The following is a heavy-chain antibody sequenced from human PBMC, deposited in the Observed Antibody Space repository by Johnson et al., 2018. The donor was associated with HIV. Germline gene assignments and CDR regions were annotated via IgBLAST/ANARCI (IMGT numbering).Heavy chain of an antibody. Sequence: GGVVQPGGSLRLSCAASGFTFSSYGMHWVRQAPGKGLEWVAFIRYDGSNKYYADSVKGRFTISRDNSKNTLYLQMNSLRAEDTAVYYCAKDPGSGSPGAFDIWGQGTMVTVSS. CDR2: IRYDGSNK. CDR3: AKDPGSGSPGAFDI. CDR1: GFTFSSYG. D-gene: IGHD1-26*01. J-gene: IGHJ3*02. V-gene: IGHV3-30*02.